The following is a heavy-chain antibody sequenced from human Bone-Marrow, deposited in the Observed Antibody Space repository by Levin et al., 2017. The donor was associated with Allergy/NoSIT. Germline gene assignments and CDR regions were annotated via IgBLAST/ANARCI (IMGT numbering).Heavy chain of an antibody. J-gene: IGHJ4*02. CDR2: ISSSGRDI. CDR1: GFSFSTFT. V-gene: IGHV3-21*01. Sequence: GESLKISCAASGFSFSTFTMNWVRQAPGRGLEWVSYISSSGRDIYYGDSLKGRCTISRDNAKNSVYLQLNSLRPEDTAVYYCARLSGNFRLDYWGQGILVTVSS. D-gene: IGHD1-26*01. CDR3: ARLSGNFRLDY.